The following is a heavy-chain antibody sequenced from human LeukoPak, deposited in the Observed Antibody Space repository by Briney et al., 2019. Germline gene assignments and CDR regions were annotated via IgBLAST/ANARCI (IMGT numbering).Heavy chain of an antibody. J-gene: IGHJ4*02. Sequence: QPGGSLRLSCAGSGFTFSNYEMNWVRQAPGKGLEWLSYISTSGSTIYYADSVKGRFTISRENAKNSPYLQLNSLRVEDTALYYCVRRSVYWGQGTLVTVSS. CDR1: GFTFSNYE. CDR3: VRRSVY. CDR2: ISTSGSTI. V-gene: IGHV3-48*03.